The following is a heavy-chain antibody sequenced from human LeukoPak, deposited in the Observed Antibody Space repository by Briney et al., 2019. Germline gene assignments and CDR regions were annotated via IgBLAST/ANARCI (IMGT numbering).Heavy chain of an antibody. Sequence: PSETLSLTCTVSGYSISSGYYWGWIRQPPGKGLEWIGSIYHSGSTYYNPSLKSRVTISVDTSKNQFSLKLSSVTAADTAVYYCASCLADYYYYYGMDVWGQGTTVTVSS. J-gene: IGHJ6*02. V-gene: IGHV4-38-2*02. CDR3: ASCLADYYYYYGMDV. CDR1: GYSISSGYY. D-gene: IGHD5/OR15-5a*01. CDR2: IYHSGST.